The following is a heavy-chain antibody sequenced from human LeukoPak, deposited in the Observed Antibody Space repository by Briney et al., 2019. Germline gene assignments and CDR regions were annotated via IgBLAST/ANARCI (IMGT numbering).Heavy chain of an antibody. CDR2: INPNSGGT. D-gene: IGHD2-15*01. J-gene: IGHJ5*02. V-gene: IGHV1-2*02. Sequence: ASVKASCKASGYTFTGYYMHWVRQAPGQGLEWMGWINPNSGGTNYAQKFQGRVTMTRDTSISTAYMELSRLRSDDTAVYYCARAVRACSGGSCYSPHNWFDPWGQGTLVTVSS. CDR1: GYTFTGYY. CDR3: ARAVRACSGGSCYSPHNWFDP.